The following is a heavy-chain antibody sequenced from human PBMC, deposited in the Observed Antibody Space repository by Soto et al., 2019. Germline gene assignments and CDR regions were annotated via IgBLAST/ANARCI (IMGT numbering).Heavy chain of an antibody. Sequence: QVQLVQSGAEVQKPGSSVKVSCKASGGTFSSYAISWVRQAPGQGLEWMGGIIPIFGTANYAQKFQGRVTITADESTSTAYMELSSLRSEDTAVYYCARDRVRGVITLFYYYYYGMDVWGQGTTVTVSS. CDR3: ARDRVRGVITLFYYYYYGMDV. CDR2: IIPIFGTA. V-gene: IGHV1-69*01. D-gene: IGHD3-10*01. J-gene: IGHJ6*02. CDR1: GGTFSSYA.